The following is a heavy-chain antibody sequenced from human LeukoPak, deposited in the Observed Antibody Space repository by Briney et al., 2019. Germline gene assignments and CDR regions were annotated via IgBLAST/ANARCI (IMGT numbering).Heavy chain of an antibody. CDR2: ISGSGGST. J-gene: IGHJ1*01. V-gene: IGHV3-23*01. CDR3: AKAGYYYDSSGYWSEYFQH. D-gene: IGHD3-22*01. CDR1: GFTFSSYG. Sequence: GGSLRLSCAASGFTFSSYGMSWVRQAPGKGLEWVSAISGSGGSTYYADSVKGRFTISRDNSKNTLYLQMNSLRAEDTAVYHCAKAGYYYDSSGYWSEYFQHWGQGTLVTVSS.